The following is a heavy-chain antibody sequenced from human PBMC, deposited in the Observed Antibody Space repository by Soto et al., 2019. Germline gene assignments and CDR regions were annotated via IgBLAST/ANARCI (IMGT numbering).Heavy chain of an antibody. J-gene: IGHJ6*01. CDR2: ISSRSSTT. D-gene: IGHD6-19*01. CDR3: ARVRGDSGWHPTYMDV. Sequence: EMQLVESGGGLVQPGGSLRLSCAASGFTFSSYSMNWVRQAPGKGLEWVAYISSRSSTTYYTDSVKGRFTISRDNAMASLYLHMDSLRDDETAVYYCARVRGDSGWHPTYMDVW. CDR1: GFTFSSYS. V-gene: IGHV3-48*02.